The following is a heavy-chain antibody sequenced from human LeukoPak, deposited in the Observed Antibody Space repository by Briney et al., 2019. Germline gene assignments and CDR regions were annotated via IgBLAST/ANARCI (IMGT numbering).Heavy chain of an antibody. D-gene: IGHD1-7*01. CDR1: GGSISSYY. CDR3: AIWNYGWFDS. J-gene: IGHJ5*01. CDR2: IYYSGSA. Sequence: SETLSLTCIVSGGSISSYYWSWIRQPPGKGLEWIGYIYYSGSANYNPSLKSRVTISVDTSKDQFSLKLSSVTAADTAVYYCAIWNYGWFDSWGQGTLVTVSS. V-gene: IGHV4-59*01.